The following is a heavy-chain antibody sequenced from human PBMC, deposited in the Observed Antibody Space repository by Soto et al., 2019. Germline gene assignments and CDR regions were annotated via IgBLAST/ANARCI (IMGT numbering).Heavy chain of an antibody. D-gene: IGHD3-3*01. CDR2: ISSSSSYI. CDR3: ARENSWSRYDFWSGPPYYYGMDV. Sequence: GGSLRLSCAASGFTFSSYSMNWVRQAPGKGLEWVSSISSSSSYIYYADSVKGRFTISRDNAKNSLYLQMNSLRSEDTAVYYCARENSWSRYDFWSGPPYYYGMDVWGQGTTVTVSS. V-gene: IGHV3-21*04. CDR1: GFTFSSYS. J-gene: IGHJ6*02.